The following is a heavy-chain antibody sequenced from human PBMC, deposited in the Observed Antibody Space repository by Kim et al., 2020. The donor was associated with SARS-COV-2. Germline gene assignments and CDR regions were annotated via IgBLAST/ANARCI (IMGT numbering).Heavy chain of an antibody. Sequence: AHSVKGRFTISRDNAKDSLFLPMNSLGAEDTAVYYCAGVAVGASSVYYFDYWGLGALVTVSS. V-gene: IGHV3-11*05. D-gene: IGHD1-26*01. J-gene: IGHJ4*02. CDR3: AGVAVGASSVYYFDY.